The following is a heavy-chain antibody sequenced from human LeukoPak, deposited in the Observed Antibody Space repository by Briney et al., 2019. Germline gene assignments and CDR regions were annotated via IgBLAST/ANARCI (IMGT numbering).Heavy chain of an antibody. V-gene: IGHV4-39*01. D-gene: IGHD1-26*01. Sequence: SETLSLTCTVSGGSISSSSYYWAWIRQPPGKGLEWIGTFYYGGSTYHNPSLKSRVTISVDTSKNQFSLKLSSVTAADTAVYYCARLWSGSYHFDYWGQGTLVTVSS. CDR1: GGSISSSSYY. CDR2: FYYGGST. CDR3: ARLWSGSYHFDY. J-gene: IGHJ4*02.